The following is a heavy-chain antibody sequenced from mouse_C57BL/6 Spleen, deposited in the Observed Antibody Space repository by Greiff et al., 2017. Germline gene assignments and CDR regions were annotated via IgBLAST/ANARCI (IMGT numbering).Heavy chain of an antibody. CDR2: IDPSDSYT. CDR3: ARSAYDGSPFAY. J-gene: IGHJ3*01. D-gene: IGHD2-12*01. V-gene: IGHV1-50*01. Sequence: VQLKQPGAELVKPGASVKLSCKASGYTFTSYWMQWVKQRPGQGLEWIGEIDPSDSYTNYNQKFKGKATLTVDTSSSTAYMQLSSLTSEDSAVYYCARSAYDGSPFAYGGQGTLVTVSA. CDR1: GYTFTSYW.